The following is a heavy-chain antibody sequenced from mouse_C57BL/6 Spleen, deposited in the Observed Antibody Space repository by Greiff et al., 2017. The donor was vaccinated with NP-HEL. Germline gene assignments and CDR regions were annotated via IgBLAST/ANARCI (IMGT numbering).Heavy chain of an antibody. Sequence: DVQLVESEGGLVQPGSSMKLSCTASGFTFSDYYMAWVRQVPEKGLEWVANINYDGSSTYYLDSLKSRFIISRDNAKNILYLQMSSLKSEDTATYYCAREKGAWFAYWGQGTLVTVSA. J-gene: IGHJ3*01. V-gene: IGHV5-16*01. CDR2: INYDGSST. CDR3: AREKGAWFAY. CDR1: GFTFSDYY.